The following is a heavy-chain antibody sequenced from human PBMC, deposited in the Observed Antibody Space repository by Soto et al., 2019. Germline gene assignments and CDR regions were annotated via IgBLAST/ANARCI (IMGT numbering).Heavy chain of an antibody. CDR2: ISSSSSYT. D-gene: IGHD3-16*01. J-gene: IGHJ5*02. Sequence: GGSLRLSXAASGFTFSDYYMSWIRQAPGKGLEWVSYISSSSSYTNYADSVKGRFTISRDNAKNSLYLQMNSLRAEDTAVYYCARDLGTGDYLHWFDPWGQGNPVTV. CDR3: ARDLGTGDYLHWFDP. V-gene: IGHV3-11*06. CDR1: GFTFSDYY.